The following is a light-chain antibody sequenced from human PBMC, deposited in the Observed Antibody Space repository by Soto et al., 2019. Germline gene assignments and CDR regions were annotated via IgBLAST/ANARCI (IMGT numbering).Light chain of an antibody. CDR3: QQYSSSPVT. CDR1: QRVSNTY. J-gene: IGKJ4*01. CDR2: GVS. V-gene: IGKV3-20*01. Sequence: EIVLAQSPGTLSLSPGERATLSCRASQRVSNTYLAWYQQKPGQAPRLLIYGVSSRATGIPDRFSGSGSGTDFTLTISRLEPEDFAVYYCQQYSSSPVTFGAGTKVEIK.